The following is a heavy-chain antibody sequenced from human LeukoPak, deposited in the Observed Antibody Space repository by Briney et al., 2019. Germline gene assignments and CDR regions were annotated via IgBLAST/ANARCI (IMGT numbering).Heavy chain of an antibody. CDR2: INPNSGGT. D-gene: IGHD5-18*01. CDR1: GYTFTGYY. Sequence: ASVKVSCKASGYTFTGYYMHWVRQAPGQGLEWMGWINPNSGGTNYAQKFQGRVTMTRDTSISTAYMELSRLRSDDTAVYYCARGYSYGLRYYYYYMDVWGQGTLVTVSS. CDR3: ARGYSYGLRYYYYYMDV. J-gene: IGHJ6*03. V-gene: IGHV1-2*02.